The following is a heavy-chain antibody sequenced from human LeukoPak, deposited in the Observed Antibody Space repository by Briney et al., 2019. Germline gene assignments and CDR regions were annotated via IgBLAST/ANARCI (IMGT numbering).Heavy chain of an antibody. CDR2: IYYSGST. J-gene: IGHJ5*02. CDR1: GXSISSSSDY. CDR3: ARHYYYGSGSYGKFDP. Sequence: SETLSLTCTVSGXSISSSSDYWGWIRQPPGKGLEWVGSIYYSGSTYYNPSLKSRVTISVDTSKNQFSLKLSSVTAADTAVCYCARHYYYGSGSYGKFDPWGQGTLVTVSS. D-gene: IGHD3-10*01. V-gene: IGHV4-39*01.